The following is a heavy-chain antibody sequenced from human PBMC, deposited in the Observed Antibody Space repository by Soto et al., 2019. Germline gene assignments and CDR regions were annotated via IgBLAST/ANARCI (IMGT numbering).Heavy chain of an antibody. Sequence: PWGSLRISCASSVFTFSIYSMNGVRQAPGKGLEWVSSISSSSSYIYYADSVKGRFTISRDNAKNSLYLQMNSLRAEDTAVYYCARDYERTRGPLDYWGQGTMVTVSS. CDR2: ISSSSSYI. CDR3: ARDYERTRGPLDY. D-gene: IGHD3-3*01. J-gene: IGHJ4*02. CDR1: VFTFSIYS. V-gene: IGHV3-21*01.